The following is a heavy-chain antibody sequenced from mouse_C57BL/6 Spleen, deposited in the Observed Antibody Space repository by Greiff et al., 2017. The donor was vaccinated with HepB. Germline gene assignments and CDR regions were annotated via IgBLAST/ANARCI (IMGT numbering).Heavy chain of an antibody. V-gene: IGHV1-69*01. CDR2: IDPSDSYT. D-gene: IGHD4-1*01. CDR3: ARGGWDEYYFDY. Sequence: VQLQQSGAELVMPGASVKLSCKASGYTFTSYWMHWVKQRPGQGLEWIGEIDPSDSYTNYNQKFKGKSTLTVDISSSTAYMQRSSLTSEDSAVYYCARGGWDEYYFDYWGQGTTLTVSS. J-gene: IGHJ2*01. CDR1: GYTFTSYW.